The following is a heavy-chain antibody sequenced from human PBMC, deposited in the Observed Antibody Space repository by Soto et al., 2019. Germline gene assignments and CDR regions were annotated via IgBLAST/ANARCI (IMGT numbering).Heavy chain of an antibody. CDR3: ARMWIAYCGGDCYTLDAFDI. V-gene: IGHV2-26*01. CDR2: IFSNDEK. D-gene: IGHD2-21*02. Sequence: QVTLKESGPVLVKPTETLTLTCTVSGFSLSNARMGVSWIRQPPGKALEWLAHIFSNDEKSYSTSLKSRLTIYNDTSKSQVVLTMTNMDPVDTATYYCARMWIAYCGGDCYTLDAFDIWGQGTMVTVSS. J-gene: IGHJ3*02. CDR1: GFSLSNARMG.